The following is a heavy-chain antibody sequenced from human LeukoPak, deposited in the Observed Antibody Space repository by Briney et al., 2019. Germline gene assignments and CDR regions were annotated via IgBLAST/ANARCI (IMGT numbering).Heavy chain of an antibody. CDR2: INPNSGGT. D-gene: IGHD2-21*02. CDR3: VVVTAHIDFDY. J-gene: IGHJ4*02. Sequence: ASVKVSCKASGYTFTDYYMHWVRQAPGQGLEWMGWINPNSGGTNYAQKFQGRVTMTRDTSISTAYMELSRLRSDDTAVYYCVVVTAHIDFDYWGQGTLVTVSS. CDR1: GYTFTDYY. V-gene: IGHV1-2*02.